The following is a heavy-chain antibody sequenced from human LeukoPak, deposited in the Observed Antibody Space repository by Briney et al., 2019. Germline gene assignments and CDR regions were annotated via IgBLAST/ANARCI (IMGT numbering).Heavy chain of an antibody. D-gene: IGHD3-3*01. Sequence: SVKVSCKASGGTFSSYAISWVRQAPGQGLEWMGRIIPIFGTANYAQKFQGRVTITTDESTSTAYMELSSLRSEDTAVYYCAREDVAYDFWSGYQRTYYFDYWGQGTLVTVSS. CDR1: GGTFSSYA. V-gene: IGHV1-69*05. J-gene: IGHJ4*02. CDR2: IIPIFGTA. CDR3: AREDVAYDFWSGYQRTYYFDY.